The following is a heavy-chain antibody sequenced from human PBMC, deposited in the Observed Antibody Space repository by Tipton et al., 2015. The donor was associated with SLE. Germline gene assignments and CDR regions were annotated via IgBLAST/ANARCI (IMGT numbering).Heavy chain of an antibody. V-gene: IGHV3-30-3*01. Sequence: SLRLSCAASGFTFSSYAMHWVRQAPGKGLEWVAVISYDGSNKYYADSVKGRFTISRDNSKNTLYLQMNSLRAEDTAVYYCAKDTDIVVVVAVGVDYWGQGTLVTVSS. CDR2: ISYDGSNK. CDR3: AKDTDIVVVVAVGVDY. CDR1: GFTFSSYA. J-gene: IGHJ4*02. D-gene: IGHD2-15*01.